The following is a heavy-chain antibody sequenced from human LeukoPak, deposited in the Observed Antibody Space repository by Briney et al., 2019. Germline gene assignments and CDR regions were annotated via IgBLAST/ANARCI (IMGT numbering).Heavy chain of an antibody. CDR1: GFTFSSYE. V-gene: IGHV3-48*03. D-gene: IGHD1-26*01. CDR3: ARDYQWVIDH. Sequence: PGGSLRLSCAASGFTFSSYEMHWVRQAPGKVLEWVSYINFNSRTIYYADSVEGRFTISRDNAKNSLYLQMNSLRAEDTAVYYCARDYQWVIDHWGQGTLVTVSS. J-gene: IGHJ4*02. CDR2: INFNSRTI.